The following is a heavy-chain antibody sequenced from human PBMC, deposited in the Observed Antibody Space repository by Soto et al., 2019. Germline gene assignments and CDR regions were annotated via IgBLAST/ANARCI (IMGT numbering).Heavy chain of an antibody. Sequence: GGSLRLSCAASGFTFGTYAMHWVRQAPGKGLEWVSRINSDGSSTSYADSVKGRFTISRDNAKNTLYLQMNTLRAEDTAVYYCARGGYCSGGTCYSSDYGLDVWGQGTTVTVSS. CDR3: ARGGYCSGGTCYSSDYGLDV. D-gene: IGHD2-15*01. CDR1: GFTFGTYA. CDR2: INSDGSST. V-gene: IGHV3-74*01. J-gene: IGHJ6*02.